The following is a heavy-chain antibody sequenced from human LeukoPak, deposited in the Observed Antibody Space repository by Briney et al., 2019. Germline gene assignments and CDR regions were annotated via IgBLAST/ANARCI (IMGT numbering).Heavy chain of an antibody. Sequence: GGSLRLSCAASGITFSTSAMSWVRQAPGKGLEWVSAISGSGGSTCYADSVKGRFTISRDNSKSTLHLQMNSLRVDDTAVYCCAKLLRGTVVPFYDYWGQGTLVTVSS. D-gene: IGHD3-10*01. CDR2: ISGSGGST. V-gene: IGHV3-23*01. CDR1: GITFSTSA. J-gene: IGHJ4*02. CDR3: AKLLRGTVVPFYDY.